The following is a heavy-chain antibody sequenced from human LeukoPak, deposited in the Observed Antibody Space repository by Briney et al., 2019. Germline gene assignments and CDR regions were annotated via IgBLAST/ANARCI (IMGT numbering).Heavy chain of an antibody. CDR1: GGSFRRYA. V-gene: IGHV1-69*06. D-gene: IGHD1-1*01. Sequence: SVKVSCKACGGSFRRYAFAWVGQAPGQGREWMGGIMPVLDTGSYAQGFQGRVTITADRSKSTAYLQLSSLRPEDTALYYCAARDNGNDLLSYHAMDVWGNGTTVTVSS. CDR2: IMPVLDTG. CDR3: AARDNGNDLLSYHAMDV. J-gene: IGHJ6*04.